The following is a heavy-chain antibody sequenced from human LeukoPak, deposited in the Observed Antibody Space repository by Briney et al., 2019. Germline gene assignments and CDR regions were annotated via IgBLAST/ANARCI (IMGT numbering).Heavy chain of an antibody. J-gene: IGHJ4*02. V-gene: IGHV1-69*13. CDR1: GGTFSSYA. D-gene: IGHD3-10*01. Sequence: SVKVSCKASGGTFSSYAISWVRQAPGQGLEWMGGIIPIFGTANYAQKFQGRVTITADESTSTAYMELSSLRSEDTAVYYCARGSYYGSGTQQDFDYWGQGTLVTVSS. CDR3: ARGSYYGSGTQQDFDY. CDR2: IIPIFGTA.